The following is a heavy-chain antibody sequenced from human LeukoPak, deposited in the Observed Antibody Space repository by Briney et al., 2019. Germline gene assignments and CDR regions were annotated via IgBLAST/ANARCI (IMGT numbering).Heavy chain of an antibody. CDR3: AKDRWYYGSGSYFDY. CDR1: GFTFSSYA. J-gene: IGHJ4*02. Sequence: PGGPLRLSCAASGFTFSSYAMSWVRQAPGKGLEWVSAISGSGGSTYYADSVKGRFTISRDNSKNTLYLQMNSLRAEDTAVYYCAKDRWYYGSGSYFDYWGQGTLVTVSS. V-gene: IGHV3-23*01. CDR2: ISGSGGST. D-gene: IGHD3-10*01.